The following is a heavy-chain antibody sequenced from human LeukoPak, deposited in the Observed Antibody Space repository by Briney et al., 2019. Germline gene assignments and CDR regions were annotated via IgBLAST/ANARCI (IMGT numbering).Heavy chain of an antibody. CDR2: INPNSGGT. J-gene: IGHJ5*02. CDR1: GYTFTGYY. Sequence: GASVKVSCKASGYTFTGYYMHWVRQAPGQGLVWMGWINPNSGGTNYAQKFQGRVTMTRDTSISTACMELSRLRSDDTAVYYCARGDGSGSYRWFDPWGQGTLVTVSP. V-gene: IGHV1-2*02. CDR3: ARGDGSGSYRWFDP. D-gene: IGHD3-10*01.